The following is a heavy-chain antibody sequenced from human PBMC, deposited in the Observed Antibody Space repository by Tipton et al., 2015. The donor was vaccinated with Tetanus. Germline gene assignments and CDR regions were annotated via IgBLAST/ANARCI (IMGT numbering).Heavy chain of an antibody. J-gene: IGHJ6*02. CDR2: MNPNSGNT. Sequence: QLVQSGAEVKKPGASVKVSCKASGYTFTSYDINWVRQATGQGLEWMGWMNPNSGNTGYAQKFQGRVTMTRNTSISTAYMELSSLRSEDTAVYYCASFPGELEPDYYYYYGMDVWGQGTTVTVSS. D-gene: IGHD1-1*01. V-gene: IGHV1-8*01. CDR1: GYTFTSYD. CDR3: ASFPGELEPDYYYYYGMDV.